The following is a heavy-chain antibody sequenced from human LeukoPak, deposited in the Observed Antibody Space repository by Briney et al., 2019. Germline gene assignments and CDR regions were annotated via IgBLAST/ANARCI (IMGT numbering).Heavy chain of an antibody. Sequence: GESLKISCKGSGYSFTSDWIGWVRQMPGKGLEWMGIIYPGDSDTRYSPSCQGQVTISADKSISTAYLQWSSLKASDTAMYYCARSQTWYYYDSSGYYETPYDFDYWGQGTLVTVSS. V-gene: IGHV5-51*01. D-gene: IGHD3-22*01. J-gene: IGHJ4*02. CDR1: GYSFTSDW. CDR3: ARSQTWYYYDSSGYYETPYDFDY. CDR2: IYPGDSDT.